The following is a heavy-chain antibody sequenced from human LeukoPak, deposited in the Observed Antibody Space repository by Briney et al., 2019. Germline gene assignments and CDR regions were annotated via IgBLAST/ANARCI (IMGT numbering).Heavy chain of an antibody. V-gene: IGHV4-39*01. J-gene: IGHJ4*02. Sequence: SETLSLTCTVSGGSISSNSCYWGWIRQPPGKGLEWIGSMYYSGSAYYNPSLKSRVTISVDTSKNQFSLKLSAVTAADTAVYYCARHFRMNYGSGSYRFNTLYYFDWWGQGNLVTVSS. CDR1: GGSISSNSCY. D-gene: IGHD3-10*01. CDR2: MYYSGSA. CDR3: ARHFRMNYGSGSYRFNTLYYFDW.